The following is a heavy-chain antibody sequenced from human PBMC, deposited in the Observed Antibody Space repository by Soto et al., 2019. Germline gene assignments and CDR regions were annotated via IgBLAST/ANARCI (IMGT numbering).Heavy chain of an antibody. CDR1: GGSFSGYY. CDR2: INHSGST. D-gene: IGHD3-10*01. V-gene: IGHV4-34*01. J-gene: IGHJ6*02. CDR3: ERGRPAYYYGSGSYLLGMDV. Sequence: SETLSLTCAVYGGSFSGYYWSWIRQPPGKGLEWIGEINHSGSTNYNPSLKSRVTISVDTSKNQFSLKLSSVTAADTAVYYCERGRPAYYYGSGSYLLGMDVWGQGTTVTVSS.